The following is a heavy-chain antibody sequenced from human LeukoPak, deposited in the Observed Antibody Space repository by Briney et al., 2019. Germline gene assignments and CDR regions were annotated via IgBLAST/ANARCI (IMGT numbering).Heavy chain of an antibody. CDR2: IYYSGST. J-gene: IGHJ5*02. Sequence: PSQTLSLTCTVSGGSISSGGYYWSWIRQHPGKGLEWIGYIYYSGSTYYNPSLKSRGTISVDTSKNQFSLKLSSVTAADTAVYYCAREGYCSSTSCYIPWGQGTLVTVSS. V-gene: IGHV4-31*03. CDR1: GGSISSGGYY. CDR3: AREGYCSSTSCYIP. D-gene: IGHD2-2*02.